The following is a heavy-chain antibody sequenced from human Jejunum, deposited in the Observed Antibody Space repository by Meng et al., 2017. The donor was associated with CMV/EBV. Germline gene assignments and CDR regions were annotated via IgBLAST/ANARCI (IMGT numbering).Heavy chain of an antibody. V-gene: IGHV3-13*04. Sequence: ATSGFPFSSSDMHWVRQATGKGLEWVSTIGVAGDTYYVGSVKCRFTISRETAKNSLYLQMNSLRAGDTAVYYCSRVHPYYFGMDVWGQGTTVTVSS. CDR1: GFPFSSSD. CDR3: SRVHPYYFGMDV. J-gene: IGHJ6*02. CDR2: IGVAGDT.